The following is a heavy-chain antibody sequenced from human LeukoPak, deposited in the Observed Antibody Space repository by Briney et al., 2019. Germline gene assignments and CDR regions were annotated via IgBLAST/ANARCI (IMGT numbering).Heavy chain of an antibody. V-gene: IGHV4-34*01. CDR1: GGSFSGYY. CDR3: ARGSLAIWYDY. J-gene: IGHJ4*02. Sequence: SETLSLTCAVYGGSFSGYYWSWIRQPPGKGLECIGEINHSGSTNYNPSLKSRVTISVDTSKNQFSLKLSSVTAADTAVYYCARGSLAIWYDYWGQGTLVTVSS. D-gene: IGHD3-10*01. CDR2: INHSGST.